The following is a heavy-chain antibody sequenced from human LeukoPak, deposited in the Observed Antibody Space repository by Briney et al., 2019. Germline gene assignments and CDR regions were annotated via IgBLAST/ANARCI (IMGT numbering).Heavy chain of an antibody. CDR2: ISYDGSNK. CDR1: GFTFSSYA. V-gene: IGHV3-30-3*01. D-gene: IGHD6-13*01. CDR3: AKGYSNNWFRNWFDP. Sequence: AGGSLRLSCAASGFTFSSYAMHWVRQAPGKGLEWVAVISYDGSNKYYADSVKGRFTISRDTSKSTLYLQMNSLRAEDTAVYYCAKGYSNNWFRNWFDPWGQGTLVTVSS. J-gene: IGHJ5*02.